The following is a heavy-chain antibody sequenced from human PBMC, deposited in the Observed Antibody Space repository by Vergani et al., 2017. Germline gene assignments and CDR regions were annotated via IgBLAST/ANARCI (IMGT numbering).Heavy chain of an antibody. Sequence: QVQLVQSGAEVKKPGSSVKVSCKASGGTFSSYTITWVRQAPGHGLEWMVRIVPTLNVANYAQNFQGRASITADMSTSTSYMDLSSLRSEDSAVYYCAMTLGYCSGDSCYSGITGVDYYYGLDVWGQGTTVTVSS. J-gene: IGHJ6*02. CDR2: IVPTLNVA. CDR1: GGTFSSYT. D-gene: IGHD2-15*01. V-gene: IGHV1-69*02. CDR3: AMTLGYCSGDSCYSGITGVDYYYGLDV.